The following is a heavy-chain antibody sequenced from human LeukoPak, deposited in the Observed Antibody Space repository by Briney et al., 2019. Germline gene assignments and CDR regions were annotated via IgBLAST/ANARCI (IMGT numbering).Heavy chain of an antibody. CDR1: GYTFTGYY. CDR2: INPNSGGT. V-gene: IGHV1-2*02. J-gene: IGHJ4*02. CDR3: AREGAGSSGPSFDY. D-gene: IGHD3-22*01. Sequence: ASVKVSCEASGYTFTGYYMHWVRQAPGQGLEWMGWINPNSGGTNYAQKFQGRVTMTRDTSISTAYMELSRLRSDDTAVYYCAREGAGSSGPSFDYWGQGTLVTVSS.